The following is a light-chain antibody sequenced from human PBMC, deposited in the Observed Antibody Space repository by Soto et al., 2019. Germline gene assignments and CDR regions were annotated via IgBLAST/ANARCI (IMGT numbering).Light chain of an antibody. CDR2: AAS. CDR1: QNINNY. CDR3: QQSYSTPWT. V-gene: IGKV1-39*01. Sequence: DVQMTQSPTSLSASVGDSVTITCRASQNINNYINWYQHKVGRAPNFLIYAASSLQSGVPSRFSGSGSGTDCTLTISSLQPEDFATYYCQQSYSTPWTLCQGTKVDI. J-gene: IGKJ1*01.